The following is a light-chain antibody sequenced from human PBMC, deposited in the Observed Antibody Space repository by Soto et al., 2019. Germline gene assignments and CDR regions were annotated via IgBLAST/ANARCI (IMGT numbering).Light chain of an antibody. CDR2: GAS. V-gene: IGKV3-15*01. J-gene: IGKJ1*01. CDR1: QSVSSN. CDR3: QQYNNWPPGR. Sequence: EIVMTQSPATLSVSPGERATLSCRASQSVSSNLAWYQQKPGQAPRLLIYGASTRATGIPARFSGSGSGTEFTLTISSLQSEDFPVYYCQQYNNWPPGRFGQGTKVEIK.